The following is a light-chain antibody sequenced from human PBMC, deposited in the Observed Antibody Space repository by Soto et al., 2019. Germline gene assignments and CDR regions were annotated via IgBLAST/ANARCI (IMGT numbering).Light chain of an antibody. Sequence: EIVLTQSPGTLSLSPGERATLSCRASQSVSSSYLAWYQQKPGQAPRPLIYGAFSRATGIADRFSGSGSGTVFTLAISRLEPEDFAVYYCQQYGSSPPITFGQGTRLEIK. J-gene: IGKJ5*01. CDR3: QQYGSSPPIT. CDR1: QSVSSSY. CDR2: GAF. V-gene: IGKV3-20*01.